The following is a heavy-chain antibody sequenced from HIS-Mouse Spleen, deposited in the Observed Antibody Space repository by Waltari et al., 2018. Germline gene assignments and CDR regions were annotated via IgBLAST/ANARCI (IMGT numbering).Heavy chain of an antibody. D-gene: IGHD7-27*01. J-gene: IGHJ4*02. CDR3: ARVRDELTGDPWGFDY. CDR2: INPNSGGT. Sequence: QVQLVQSGAEVKKPGASVKVSCKASGYTFTGYYMHGVRQAPGQGLEWMGWINPNSGGTNYAQKFQGRVTMTRDTSISTAYMELSRLRSDDTAVYYCARVRDELTGDPWGFDYWGQGTLVTVSS. CDR1: GYTFTGYY. V-gene: IGHV1-2*02.